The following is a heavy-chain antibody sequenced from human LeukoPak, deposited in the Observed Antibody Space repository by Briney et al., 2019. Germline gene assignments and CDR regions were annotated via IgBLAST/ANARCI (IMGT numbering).Heavy chain of an antibody. CDR1: GGTFSSYA. D-gene: IGHD3-16*01. Sequence: SVKVSCKASGGTFSSYAISWVRQAPGQGLEWMGGIIPIFGTANYAQKFQGRDTITAAESTSTAYMELSSLRSEDTAVYYCATRDVPFHASDIWGQGTMVTVSS. V-gene: IGHV1-69*13. CDR3: ATRDVPFHASDI. J-gene: IGHJ3*02. CDR2: IIPIFGTA.